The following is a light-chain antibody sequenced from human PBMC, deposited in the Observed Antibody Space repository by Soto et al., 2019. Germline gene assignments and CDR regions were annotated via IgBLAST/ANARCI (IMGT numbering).Light chain of an antibody. V-gene: IGKV3-15*01. CDR1: QSVSSK. J-gene: IGKJ2*01. Sequence: EIVMTQSPATLSVSPGESATLSCRASQSVSSKLAWYQQKPGQAPRLLIYGASTRATGIPARFSGSGSGTEFTLTVSGLQSEDFAVSYYQQYNTWYTFGQGTKLEIK. CDR2: GAS. CDR3: QQYNTWYT.